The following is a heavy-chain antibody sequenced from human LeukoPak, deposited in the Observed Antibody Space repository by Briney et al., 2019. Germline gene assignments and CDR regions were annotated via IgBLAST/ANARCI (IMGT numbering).Heavy chain of an antibody. V-gene: IGHV4-34*01. CDR3: ARLFPSGWFSRVYYYYYMDV. Sequence: EPLSLPCAVYGGPFSGYYWSWIRQPPGKGLEWIGEINHSGSTNYNPSLKSRVTITVDTSKNQISQKQIYVTAADTAVYYCARLFPSGWFSRVYYYYYMDVWGKGTTVTISS. J-gene: IGHJ6*03. CDR2: INHSGST. D-gene: IGHD6-19*01. CDR1: GGPFSGYY.